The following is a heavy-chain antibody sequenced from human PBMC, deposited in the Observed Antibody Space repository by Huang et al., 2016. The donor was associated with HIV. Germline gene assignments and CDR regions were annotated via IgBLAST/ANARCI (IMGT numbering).Heavy chain of an antibody. V-gene: IGHV3-7*01. D-gene: IGHD1-7*01. Sequence: VESGGRLVQPGGSIRLSCVGSTFTFGAYWMSWVRQSPGKGLEWVANIKQDESEKYYVESVKGRFNISRDSAKKVLFLEMNNVRVDDTATYYCATKTAAMDIWGQGTTVTVS. J-gene: IGHJ6*02. CDR3: ATKTAAMDI. CDR1: TFTFGAYW. CDR2: IKQDESEK.